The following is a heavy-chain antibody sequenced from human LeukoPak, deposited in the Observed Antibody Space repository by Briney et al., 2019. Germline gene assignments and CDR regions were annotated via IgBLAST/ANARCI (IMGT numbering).Heavy chain of an antibody. D-gene: IGHD6-6*01. CDR1: GFTFSSYA. CDR3: AKIGRAARYFDY. V-gene: IGHV3-23*01. Sequence: GGSLRLSCAASGFTFSSYAMSWVRQAPGRRLEWVSAISGSGGSTYYADSVKGRFTISRDNSKNTLYLQMNSLRAEDTAVYYCAKIGRAARYFDYWGQGTLVTVSS. CDR2: ISGSGGST. J-gene: IGHJ4*02.